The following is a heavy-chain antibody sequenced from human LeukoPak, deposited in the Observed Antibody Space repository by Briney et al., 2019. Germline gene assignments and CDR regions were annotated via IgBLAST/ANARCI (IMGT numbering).Heavy chain of an antibody. J-gene: IGHJ4*02. CDR1: GYTFTGYY. CDR2: IDPNSGGT. CDR3: ARGEYSSGWSTGEDY. V-gene: IGHV1-2*02. Sequence: ASVKVSCKASGYTFTGYYMHWVRQAPVQGLEWMGWIDPNSGGTNYAQKFQGRVTMTRDTSISTAYMELSRLRSDDTAVYYCARGEYSSGWSTGEDYWGQGTLVTVSS. D-gene: IGHD6-19*01.